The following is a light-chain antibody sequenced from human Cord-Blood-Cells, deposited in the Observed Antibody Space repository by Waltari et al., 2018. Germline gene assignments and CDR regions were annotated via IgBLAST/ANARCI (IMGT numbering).Light chain of an antibody. Sequence: QSALTQPASVSGSPGQSITISCTGTSSDVGGYTYASWYQQHPGKAPKLMIYDVSNRPSGVSNRFSGSKCGNTASLAISGLQAEDEADYYCSSYTSSSTVVFGGGTKLTVL. V-gene: IGLV2-14*01. CDR3: SSYTSSSTVV. J-gene: IGLJ2*01. CDR1: SSDVGGYTY. CDR2: DVS.